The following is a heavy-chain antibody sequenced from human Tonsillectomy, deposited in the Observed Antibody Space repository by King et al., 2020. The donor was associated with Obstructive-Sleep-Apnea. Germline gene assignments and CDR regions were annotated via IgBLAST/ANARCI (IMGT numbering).Heavy chain of an antibody. V-gene: IGHV3-48*04. CDR3: GRKLLAEVGPSYFDY. Sequence: DVQLVESGGGLVQPGGSLRLSCAASGFNLSDNSINWVRQAPGKGLEWVAYISGTSRTLHYADSVKGRFTISRDNAKNYGKLQMNSLTAEDTADYYCGRKLLAEVGPSYFDYLGQGTLVTVSS. CDR1: GFNLSDNS. J-gene: IGHJ4*02. D-gene: IGHD6-13*01. CDR2: ISGTSRTL.